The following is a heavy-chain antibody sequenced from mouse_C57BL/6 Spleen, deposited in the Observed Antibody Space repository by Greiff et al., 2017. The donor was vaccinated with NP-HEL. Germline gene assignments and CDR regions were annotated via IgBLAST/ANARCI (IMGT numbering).Heavy chain of an antibody. CDR2: ISDGGSYT. D-gene: IGHD2-5*01. CDR3: ARERLYYSNYGGYAMDY. CDR1: GFTFSSYA. Sequence: EVQLVESGGGLVKPGGSLKLSCAASGFTFSSYAMSWVRQTPEKRLEWVATISDGGSYTYYPDNVKGRFTISRDNAKNNLYLQMSHLKSEDTAMYYCARERLYYSNYGGYAMDYWGQGTSVTVSS. J-gene: IGHJ4*01. V-gene: IGHV5-4*01.